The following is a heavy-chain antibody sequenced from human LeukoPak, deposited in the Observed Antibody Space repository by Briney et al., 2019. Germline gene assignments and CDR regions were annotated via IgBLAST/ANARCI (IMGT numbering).Heavy chain of an antibody. D-gene: IGHD6-6*01. CDR3: ARARYSSSSRYYYYGMDV. V-gene: IGHV6-1*01. CDR2: TYYRSKWYN. J-gene: IGHJ6*02. CDR1: GDSVSSNSAA. Sequence: SQTLSLTCAISGDSVSSNSAAWNWIRQSPSRGLEWLGRTYYRSKWYNDYAVSVKSRITINPDTSKNQFSLQLNSVTPEDTAVYYCARARYSSSSRYYYYGMDVWGQGTLVTVSS.